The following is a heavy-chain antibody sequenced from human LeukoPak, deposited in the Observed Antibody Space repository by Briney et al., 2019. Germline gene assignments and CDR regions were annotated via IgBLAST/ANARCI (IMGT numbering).Heavy chain of an antibody. J-gene: IGHJ4*02. CDR2: ISNNGGTT. CDR1: GFTFSTYA. V-gene: IGHV3-64*04. D-gene: IGHD3-22*01. Sequence: PGGSLRLSCSASGFTFSTYAMHWVRQAPGKGLEYVSAISNNGGTTYYADSVKGRFTISRDNSKNTLYLQMNSLRPEDTAVYYCARAWRYYDSSGYLDYWGQGTLVTVSS. CDR3: ARAWRYYDSSGYLDY.